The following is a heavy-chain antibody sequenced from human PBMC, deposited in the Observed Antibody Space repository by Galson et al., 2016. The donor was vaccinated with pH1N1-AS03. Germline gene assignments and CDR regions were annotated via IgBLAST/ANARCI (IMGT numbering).Heavy chain of an antibody. J-gene: IGHJ6*02. D-gene: IGHD2-2*01. CDR1: GYIFTGFY. CDR2: INPNSGVT. V-gene: IGHV1-2*04. CDR3: ARDPRGPCTSTTCPTAYDCGMDV. Sequence: SVKVSCKASGYIFTGFYVHWVRRAHGQGLEWMGWINPNSGVTNYAQKFQAWVTMTRDTSISTAYMELYGLKSDDTAVYYCARDPRGPCTSTTCPTAYDCGMDVWGQGTTVIVSS.